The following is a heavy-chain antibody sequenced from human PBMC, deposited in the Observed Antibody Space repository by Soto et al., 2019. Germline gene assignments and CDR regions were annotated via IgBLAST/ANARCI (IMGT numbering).Heavy chain of an antibody. CDR2: IIPIFGTA. CDR1: GGTFSSYA. V-gene: IGHV1-69*13. J-gene: IGHJ4*02. CDR3: ARDPTYCGGDCYSWLFDY. D-gene: IGHD2-21*02. Sequence: SVKVSCKASGGTFSSYAISWVRQAPGQGLEWMGGIIPIFGTANYAQKFQGRVTITADESTSTAYMELSSLRSEDTAVYYCARDPTYCGGDCYSWLFDYWGQGTLVTVSS.